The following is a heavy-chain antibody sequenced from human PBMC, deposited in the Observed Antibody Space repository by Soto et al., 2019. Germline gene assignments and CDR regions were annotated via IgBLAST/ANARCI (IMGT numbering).Heavy chain of an antibody. CDR1: GGSISSSSYY. V-gene: IGHV4-39*01. J-gene: IGHJ4*02. CDR3: ARQYCSGGSCYLLDY. Sequence: QLQLQESGPGLVKPSETLSLTCTVSGGSISSSSYYWGWIRQPPGKGLEWIGSIYYSGSTYYNPSLKSRVTISVDTSKTQFSLKRSSVTAADTAVYYCARQYCSGGSCYLLDYWGQGTLVTVSS. D-gene: IGHD2-15*01. CDR2: IYYSGST.